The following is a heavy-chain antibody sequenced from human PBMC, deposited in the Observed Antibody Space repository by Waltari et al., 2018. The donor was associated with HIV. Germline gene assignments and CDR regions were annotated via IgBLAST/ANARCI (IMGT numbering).Heavy chain of an antibody. CDR2: IYSGGST. Sequence: EVQLVESGGGLVQPGGSLRLSCAASGFTVSSNYMSWGRQAPGKGVEWVSGIYSGGSTYYADSVKGRFTISRDNSKNTLYLQMNSLRAEDTAVYYCASIAYCGGDCYPRGMDVWGQGTTVTVSS. CDR1: GFTVSSNY. D-gene: IGHD2-21*02. CDR3: ASIAYCGGDCYPRGMDV. V-gene: IGHV3-66*01. J-gene: IGHJ6*02.